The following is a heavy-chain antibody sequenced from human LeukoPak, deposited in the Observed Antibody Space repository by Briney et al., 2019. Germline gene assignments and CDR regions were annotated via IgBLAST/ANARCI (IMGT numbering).Heavy chain of an antibody. Sequence: SETLSLTCTVSGYSISSGYYWGWIRQPPGKGLEWIGSIYHSGSTYYNPSLKSRVTISVDTSKNQFSLKLSSVTAADTAVYYCARRVGFITMVRGVINNNWFDPWGQGTLVTVSS. V-gene: IGHV4-38-2*02. CDR1: GYSISSGYY. D-gene: IGHD3-10*01. CDR2: IYHSGST. CDR3: ARRVGFITMVRGVINNNWFDP. J-gene: IGHJ5*02.